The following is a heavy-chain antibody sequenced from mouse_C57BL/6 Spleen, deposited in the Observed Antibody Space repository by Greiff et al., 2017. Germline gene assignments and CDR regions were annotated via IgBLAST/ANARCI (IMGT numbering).Heavy chain of an antibody. CDR1: GYSITSGYY. J-gene: IGHJ2*01. Sequence: DVKLQESGPGLVKPSQSLSLTCSVTGYSITSGYYWNWIRQFPGNKLEWMGYISYDGSNNYNPSLKNRISITRDTSKNQFFLKLNSVTTEDTATYYCARHYSNHFDYWGQGTTLTVSS. CDR3: ARHYSNHFDY. V-gene: IGHV3-6*01. CDR2: ISYDGSN. D-gene: IGHD2-5*01.